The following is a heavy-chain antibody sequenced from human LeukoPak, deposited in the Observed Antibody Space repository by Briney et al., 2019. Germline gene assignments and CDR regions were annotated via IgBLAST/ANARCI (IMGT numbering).Heavy chain of an antibody. D-gene: IGHD6-19*01. CDR3: AKGVWDSGGWYLDY. V-gene: IGHV3-23*05. Sequence: GGSLRLSCAVSGFTLSSYAVSWVRQAPGKGLEWVSVINTSGSGTFYADSVKGRFTISRDSSKNTLYLQMNSLRAEDTAVYYCAKGVWDSGGWYLDYWGQGTLVTVSS. CDR2: INTSGSGT. J-gene: IGHJ4*02. CDR1: GFTLSSYA.